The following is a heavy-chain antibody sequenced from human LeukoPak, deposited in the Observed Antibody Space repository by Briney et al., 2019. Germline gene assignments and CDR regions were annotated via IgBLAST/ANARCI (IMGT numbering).Heavy chain of an antibody. V-gene: IGHV4-59*01. J-gene: IGHJ4*02. D-gene: IGHD5-18*01. CDR3: ASARGSGYSYGPFGY. CDR1: GGSISSYY. Sequence: SETLSLTCTVSGGSISSYYWSWIRQPPGKGLEWIGYIYYSGSTNYNPSLKSRVTISVDTSKNQFSLKLSSVTAADTAVYYCASARGSGYSYGPFGYWGQGTLVTVSS. CDR2: IYYSGST.